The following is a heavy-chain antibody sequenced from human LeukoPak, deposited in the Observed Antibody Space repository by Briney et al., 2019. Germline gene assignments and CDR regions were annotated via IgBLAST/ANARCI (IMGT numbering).Heavy chain of an antibody. V-gene: IGHV3-23*01. CDR2: VSTSGDNG. J-gene: IGHJ4*02. D-gene: IGHD1-7*01. CDR3: AKGGTGTTVRYFDY. CDR1: GFTFNNYG. Sequence: GGSLRLSCAASGFTFNNYGMNWVRQAPGKGLEWVSVVSTSGDNGYYADSVQGRFTISRDSSKNSLYLQMSSLRAEDTAVYYCAKGGTGTTVRYFDYWGQGTLVTVSS.